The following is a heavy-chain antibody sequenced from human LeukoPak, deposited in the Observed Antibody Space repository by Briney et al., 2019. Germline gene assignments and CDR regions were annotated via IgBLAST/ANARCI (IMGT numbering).Heavy chain of an antibody. CDR3: ARGGRYSAFDY. J-gene: IGHJ4*02. Sequence: SETLSLTCTVSGASIRTYYWSWIRQPPGKGLERIGYIDYSGATNYIPSLNSRVTISIDTSKNQFSLKLRSATAADMAVYYCARGGRYSAFDYWGPGSLVTVSS. CDR2: IDYSGAT. CDR1: GASIRTYY. V-gene: IGHV4-59*01. D-gene: IGHD5-12*01.